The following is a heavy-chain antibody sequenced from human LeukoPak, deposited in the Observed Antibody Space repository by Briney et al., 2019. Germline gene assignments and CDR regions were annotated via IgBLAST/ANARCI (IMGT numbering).Heavy chain of an antibody. D-gene: IGHD2-2*01. CDR3: ARGDCSSTSCYFPAFDY. J-gene: IGHJ4*02. V-gene: IGHV3-7*03. CDR2: IKQDGSEK. Sequence: GGSPRLSCAASGFTFSSYWMSWVRQAPGKGLEWVANIKQDGSEKYYVDSVKGRFTISRDNAKNSLYLQMNSLRAEDTAVYYCARGDCSSTSCYFPAFDYWGQGTLVTVSS. CDR1: GFTFSSYW.